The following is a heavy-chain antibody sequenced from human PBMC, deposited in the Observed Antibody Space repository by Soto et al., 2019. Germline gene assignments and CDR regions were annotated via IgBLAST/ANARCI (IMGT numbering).Heavy chain of an antibody. CDR1: RYPFTSYD. D-gene: IGHD3-22*01. CDR3: ARETYNSGESAFDI. V-gene: IGHV1-8*01. J-gene: IGHJ3*02. Sequence: QVQLMQSGAEVKKPGASVKVSCKASRYPFTSYDIHWVRQATGQGLEWMGWMNPNSGNTAFAQKFXXXVXXTRTASTRIAYMERSSLRSEDTAVYYCARETYNSGESAFDIWGQGTMVTVSS. CDR2: MNPNSGNT.